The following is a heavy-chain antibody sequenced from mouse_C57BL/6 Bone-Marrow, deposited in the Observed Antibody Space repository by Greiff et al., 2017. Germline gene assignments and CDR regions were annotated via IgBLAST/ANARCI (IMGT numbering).Heavy chain of an antibody. CDR3: ARQRREYAMDY. J-gene: IGHJ4*01. CDR1: GFTFSDYY. CDR2: ISNGGGST. Sequence: EVKVEESGGGLVQPGGSLKLSCAASGFTFSDYYMYWVRQTPEKRLEWVAYISNGGGSTYYPDTVKGRFTISRDNAKNTLYLQMSRLKSEDTAMYYCARQRREYAMDYWGQGTSVTVSS. V-gene: IGHV5-12*01.